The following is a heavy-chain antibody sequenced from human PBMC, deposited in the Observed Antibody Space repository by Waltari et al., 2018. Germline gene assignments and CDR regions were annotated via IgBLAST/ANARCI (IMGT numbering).Heavy chain of an antibody. J-gene: IGHJ6*02. Sequence: EVQLVESGGGLVQPGGSLRLSCAASGFTFSSYWMHWVRQAPGKGRVWVSRINSEGSSTSYADSVKGRFTISRDNAKNTLYLQMNSLRAEDTAVYYCAREGIAAAGTNDYYYGMDVWGQGTTVTVSS. CDR3: AREGIAAAGTNDYYYGMDV. CDR2: INSEGSST. D-gene: IGHD6-13*01. CDR1: GFTFSSYW. V-gene: IGHV3-74*01.